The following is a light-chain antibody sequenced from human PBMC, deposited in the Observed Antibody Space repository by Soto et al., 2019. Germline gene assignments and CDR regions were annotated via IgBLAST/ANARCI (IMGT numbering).Light chain of an antibody. V-gene: IGLV2-14*02. Sequence: QSALTQPASVSGSPGQSITISCTGTSSTVGGFNVVSWYQXXPGXAXXXXXXXXIXRXSGVSNRFSGSNSGSTASLTISGLQAEDEADYYCTSFTSTSSLYVFGTGTKVTGL. CDR2: XXI. CDR3: TSFTSTSSLYV. J-gene: IGLJ1*01. CDR1: SSTVGGFNV.